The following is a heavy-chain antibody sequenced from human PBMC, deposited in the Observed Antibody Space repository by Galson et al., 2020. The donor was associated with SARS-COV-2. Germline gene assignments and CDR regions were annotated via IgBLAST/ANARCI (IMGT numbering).Heavy chain of an antibody. D-gene: IGHD3-9*01. V-gene: IGHV3-30*04. J-gene: IGHJ4*02. CDR1: GFAFSHHA. CDR3: ARDLSVRKYDLFAGYSTSDF. Sequence: GGSLRLSCIGSGFAFSHHAVNWVRQVPGKGLEWVALISFDGKIKYHADSVKGRFTISRDNAKNTVYLQMTSLRVVDSGIYYWARDLSVRKYDLFAGYSTSDFWGQGTLVTVSS. CDR2: ISFDGKIK.